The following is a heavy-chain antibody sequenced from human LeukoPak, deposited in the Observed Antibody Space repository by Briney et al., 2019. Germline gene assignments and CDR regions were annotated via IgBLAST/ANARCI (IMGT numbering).Heavy chain of an antibody. Sequence: SSQTLSLTCTVSGGSISSGDYYWSWIRQPPGKGLEWIGYIYYSGSTYYNPSLKSRVTISVDTSKNQFSLKLSSVTAADTAVYYCARGNPDYSNYRGVFDYWGQGTLVTVSS. CDR2: IYYSGST. D-gene: IGHD4-11*01. J-gene: IGHJ4*02. CDR3: ARGNPDYSNYRGVFDY. CDR1: GGSISSGDYY. V-gene: IGHV4-30-4*01.